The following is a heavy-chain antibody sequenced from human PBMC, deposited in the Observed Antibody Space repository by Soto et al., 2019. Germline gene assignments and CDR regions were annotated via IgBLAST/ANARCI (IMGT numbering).Heavy chain of an antibody. CDR1: GYTFTSYG. D-gene: IGHD1-26*01. J-gene: IGHJ4*02. V-gene: IGHV1-18*04. CDR2: ISAYNGNT. CDR3: ARDRSIVRATTNYFDY. Sequence: ASVKVSCKASGYTFTSYGISWVRQAPGQGLEWMGWISAYNGNTNYAQKLQGRVTMTTDTSTSTAYMELRSLRSDDTAVYYCARDRSIVRATTNYFDYWGQGTRVTVSS.